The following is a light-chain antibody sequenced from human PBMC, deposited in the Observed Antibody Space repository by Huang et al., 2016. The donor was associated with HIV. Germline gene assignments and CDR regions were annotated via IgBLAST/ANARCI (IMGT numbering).Light chain of an antibody. Sequence: DIQMTQSPSSLSASVGERVTLTCQASPDISNYFNWYQKKPGKAPKVLIGDASNLETGVPSRFSGGGSGTDFTFTISSLQPEDIATYYCQQYNNLPTFGPGTKVHIK. CDR2: DAS. V-gene: IGKV1-33*01. CDR1: PDISNY. CDR3: QQYNNLPT. J-gene: IGKJ3*01.